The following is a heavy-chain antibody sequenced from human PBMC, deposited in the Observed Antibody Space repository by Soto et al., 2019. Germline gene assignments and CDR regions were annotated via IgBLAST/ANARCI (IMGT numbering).Heavy chain of an antibody. CDR1: GFTVSSNY. CDR3: ARDPPATRHGMDV. J-gene: IGHJ6*02. CDR2: IYSGGST. Sequence: GGSLRLSCAASGFTVSSNYMSWVRQAPGKGLEWVSVIYSGGSTYYAGSVRGRFTISRDNSKNTLYLQMKSLRAEDTAVYYCARDPPATRHGMDVWGQGTTVTVSS. V-gene: IGHV3-53*01.